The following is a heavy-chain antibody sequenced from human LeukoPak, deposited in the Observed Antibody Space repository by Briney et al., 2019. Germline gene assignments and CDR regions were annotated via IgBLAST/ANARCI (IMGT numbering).Heavy chain of an antibody. CDR3: ATDLGATIRDAFDI. D-gene: IGHD1-26*01. Sequence: ASVKVSCKASGYTFTSYDINWVRQATGQGLEWMGGFDPEDGETIYAQKFQGRVTMTEDTSTDTAYMELSSLRSEDTAVYYCATDLGATIRDAFDIWGQGTMVTVSS. V-gene: IGHV1-24*01. CDR1: GYTFTSYD. CDR2: FDPEDGET. J-gene: IGHJ3*02.